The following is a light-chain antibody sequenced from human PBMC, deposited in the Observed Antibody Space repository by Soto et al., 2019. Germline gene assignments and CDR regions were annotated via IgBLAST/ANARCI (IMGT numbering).Light chain of an antibody. J-gene: IGKJ2*01. V-gene: IGKV3-15*01. CDR2: DAV. Sequence: EVVMAQSPTTLSVSPGERATLSCRASQSVSSNLAWYQQKPGQAPRLLIYDAVTRATGIPVRFSGSGSGTEFTLTISSLQSEDVAVYYCQQYASWPPMYTFGQGTKLEIK. CDR3: QQYASWPPMYT. CDR1: QSVSSN.